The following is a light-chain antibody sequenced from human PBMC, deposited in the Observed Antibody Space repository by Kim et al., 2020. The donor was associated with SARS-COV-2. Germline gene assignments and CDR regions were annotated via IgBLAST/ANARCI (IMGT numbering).Light chain of an antibody. CDR3: CSYAGSYTWV. J-gene: IGLJ3*02. CDR1: SSDVGVYTY. CDR2: DVS. Sequence: GQSLTIARTGTSSDVGVYTYGTWYQQHPGKAPKLRIYDVSKRPSGVPDRFSGSKSGNAASLTISGLQAEDEAEYYCCSYAGSYTWVFGGGTQLTVL. V-gene: IGLV2-11*02.